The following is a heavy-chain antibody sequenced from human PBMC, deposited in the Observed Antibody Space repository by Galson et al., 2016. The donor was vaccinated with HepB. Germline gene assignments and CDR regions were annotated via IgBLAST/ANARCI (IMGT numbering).Heavy chain of an antibody. J-gene: IGHJ2*01. CDR2: ISAYNGNT. CDR1: GYTFTSYG. Sequence: SVKVSCKASGYTFTSYGISWVRQAPGQGLEWMGWISAYNGNTNYAQKLQGRVTMTTDTSTSTAYMELRSLKSDGTAVYYCARDGLRFLEWLSPHWYFDLWGRGTLVTVSS. D-gene: IGHD3-3*01. V-gene: IGHV1-18*01. CDR3: ARDGLRFLEWLSPHWYFDL.